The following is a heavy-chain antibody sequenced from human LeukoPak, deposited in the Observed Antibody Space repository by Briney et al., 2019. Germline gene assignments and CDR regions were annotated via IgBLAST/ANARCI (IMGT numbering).Heavy chain of an antibody. J-gene: IGHJ6*03. CDR1: GFTFSSYG. CDR3: AKEDSGYDTTSYYYYYYMDV. V-gene: IGHV3-33*06. D-gene: IGHD5-12*01. Sequence: GGSLRLSCAASGFTFSSYGMHWVRQAPGKGLEWVAVIWYDGSNKYYADSVKGRFTISRDNSKNTLYLQMNSLRAEDTAVYYCAKEDSGYDTTSYYYYYYMDVWGKGTTVTVSS. CDR2: IWYDGSNK.